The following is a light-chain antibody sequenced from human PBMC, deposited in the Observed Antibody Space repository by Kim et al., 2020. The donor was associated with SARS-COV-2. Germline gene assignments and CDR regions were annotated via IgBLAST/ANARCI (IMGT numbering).Light chain of an antibody. CDR3: QQYYSYPIT. CDR2: GAS. CDR1: QGINNY. V-gene: IGKV1-16*01. Sequence: ASVGDRVTIICRASQGINNYLAWYQHKPGKAPKSLVNGASGFRSGVPPRFSGSGSGTDFTLTITSLQPEDSGTYYCQQYYSYPITFGQGTRLEIK. J-gene: IGKJ5*01.